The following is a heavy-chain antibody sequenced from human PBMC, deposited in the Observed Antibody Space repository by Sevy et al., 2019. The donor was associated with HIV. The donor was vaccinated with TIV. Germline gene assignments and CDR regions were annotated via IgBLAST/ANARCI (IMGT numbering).Heavy chain of an antibody. CDR2: ISSSGTTR. Sequence: GGSLRLSCAGSGFSLSDYYMSWIRQAPGKGLEWISYISSSGTTRYYADSVRGRFTISNDNAKKSLYLQMNSLRAEATAIYYCEGAPTVISFDFWGQGVLVTVSS. D-gene: IGHD4-17*01. CDR3: EGAPTVISFDF. J-gene: IGHJ4*02. V-gene: IGHV3-11*01. CDR1: GFSLSDYY.